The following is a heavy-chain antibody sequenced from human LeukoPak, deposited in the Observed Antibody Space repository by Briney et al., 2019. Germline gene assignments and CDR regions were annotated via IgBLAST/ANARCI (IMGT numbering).Heavy chain of an antibody. V-gene: IGHV6-1*01. J-gene: IGHJ5*02. CDR2: TYYRSKWYY. Sequence: SQTLSLTCAISGDSVSSNSAAWNWIRQSPSRGLEWLGRTYYRSKWYYDSAVSVRSRITINPDTSKNQFSLQLDSVTPEDTAVYYCARGGSSWSVSLFDPWGQGTLVTVSS. D-gene: IGHD6-13*01. CDR3: ARGGSSWSVSLFDP. CDR1: GDSVSSNSAA.